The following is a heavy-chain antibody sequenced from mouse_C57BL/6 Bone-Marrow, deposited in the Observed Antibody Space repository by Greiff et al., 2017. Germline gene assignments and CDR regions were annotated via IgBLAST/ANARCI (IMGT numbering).Heavy chain of an antibody. Sequence: QVQLQQPGAELVKPGASVKLSCKASGYTFTSYWMHWVKQRPGQGLEWIGMIHPDSGSTNYNEKFKSKATLTVDKSSSTAYLQLSSLTSEDSAVYSYARSRRRSEPFAYWGQGTLVTVSA. CDR1: GYTFTSYW. CDR2: IHPDSGST. J-gene: IGHJ3*01. CDR3: ARSRRRSEPFAY. V-gene: IGHV1-64*01.